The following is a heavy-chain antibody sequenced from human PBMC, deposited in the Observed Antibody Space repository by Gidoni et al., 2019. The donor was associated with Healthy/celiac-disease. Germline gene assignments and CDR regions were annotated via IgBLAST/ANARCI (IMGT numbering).Heavy chain of an antibody. CDR1: GGSISSSNW. V-gene: IGHV4-4*02. CDR2: IYHSGST. J-gene: IGHJ6*02. Sequence: QVQLQESGPGLVPPSGTLSLTCAVSGGSISSSNWWSWVRQPPGKGLEGIGEIYHSGSTNYNPSLKSRVTISVDKSKNQFSLKLSSVTAADTAVYYCASTMVRGVLNGMDVWGQGTTVTVSS. D-gene: IGHD3-10*01. CDR3: ASTMVRGVLNGMDV.